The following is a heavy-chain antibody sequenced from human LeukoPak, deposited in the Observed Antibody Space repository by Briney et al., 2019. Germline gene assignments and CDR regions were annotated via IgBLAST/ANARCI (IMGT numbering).Heavy chain of an antibody. CDR3: ARGSQLWSPYYFDY. V-gene: IGHV4-30-2*01. CDR1: GGSISSGGYS. D-gene: IGHD5-18*01. J-gene: IGHJ4*02. CDR2: IYHSGST. Sequence: SETLSLTCAVSGGSISSGGYSWRWIRQPPGRGLEWIEYIYHSGSTYYNPSLKSRVTISVDRSKNQFSLKLSSVTAADTAVYYCARGSQLWSPYYFDYWGQGTLVSVSS.